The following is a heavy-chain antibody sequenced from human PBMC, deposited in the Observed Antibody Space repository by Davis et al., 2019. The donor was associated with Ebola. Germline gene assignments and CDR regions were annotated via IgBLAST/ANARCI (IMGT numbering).Heavy chain of an antibody. V-gene: IGHV3-74*01. Sequence: PGGSLRLSCAASGFTFSNYWMHWVRHAPGKGLEWVSRTNSDGTHTAYADSVKGRFTVSRDNAKNTLYLEMNSLTAEDTAVYYCSRDVNFEFYDYWGQGTLVTVSS. D-gene: IGHD1-20*01. CDR3: SRDVNFEFYDY. CDR1: GFTFSNYW. CDR2: TNSDGTHT. J-gene: IGHJ4*02.